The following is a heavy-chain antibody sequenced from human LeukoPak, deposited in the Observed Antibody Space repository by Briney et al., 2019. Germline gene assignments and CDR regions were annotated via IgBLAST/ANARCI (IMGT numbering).Heavy chain of an antibody. V-gene: IGHV3-30*02. CDR2: IRYDGSNK. Sequence: GGSLRLSCAASGFTFSSYAMSWVRQAPGKGLEWVAFIRYDGSNKYYADSVKGRFTISRDNSKNTLYLQMNSLRAEDTAVYYCAKDPTPRDIVVVPAAIANCWGQGTLVTVSS. CDR1: GFTFSSYA. J-gene: IGHJ4*02. D-gene: IGHD2-2*01. CDR3: AKDPTPRDIVVVPAAIANC.